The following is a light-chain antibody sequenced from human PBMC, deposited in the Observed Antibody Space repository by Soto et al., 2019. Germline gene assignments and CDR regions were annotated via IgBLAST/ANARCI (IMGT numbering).Light chain of an antibody. CDR1: QGISSF. CDR2: AAS. J-gene: IGKJ1*01. CDR3: QHFDSYPLT. V-gene: IGKV1-9*01. Sequence: DIQLTQSPSFLSASVGDRVTITCRASQGISSFLAWCQQKPGKAPKLLIYAASTLQSGVPSRFSGSGSGTDFTLKISSLQPEDFATYYCQHFDSYPLTFGQGTKVEIK.